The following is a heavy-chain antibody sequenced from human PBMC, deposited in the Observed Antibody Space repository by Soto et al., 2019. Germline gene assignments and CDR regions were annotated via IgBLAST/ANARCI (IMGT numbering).Heavy chain of an antibody. V-gene: IGHV1-69*02. Sequence: QVQLVQSGAEVKKPGSSVKVSCKASGGTFSSYTISWVRQAPGQGLEWMGRIIPILGIANYAQKFQGRVTITAAKSTGTAYMERSSLRSEDTAVYYCSGYYYYGMDVWGQGTTVTASS. CDR2: IIPILGIA. J-gene: IGHJ6*02. CDR3: SGYYYYGMDV. CDR1: GGTFSSYT.